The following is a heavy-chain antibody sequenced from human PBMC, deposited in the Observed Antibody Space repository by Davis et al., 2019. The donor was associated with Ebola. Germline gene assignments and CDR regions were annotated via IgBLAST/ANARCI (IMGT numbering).Heavy chain of an antibody. CDR2: IKQDGSEK. CDR1: GFTFSTYW. CDR3: TGGGKMGY. D-gene: IGHD2-8*01. V-gene: IGHV3-7*04. Sequence: GESLKISCVASGFTFSTYWMIWVRQAPGKGLEWVANIKQDGSEKNYVDSVKGRFTISRDNAKDSLDLQMNSLRAEDTAVYYCTGGGKMGYWGQGTLVTVSS. J-gene: IGHJ4*02.